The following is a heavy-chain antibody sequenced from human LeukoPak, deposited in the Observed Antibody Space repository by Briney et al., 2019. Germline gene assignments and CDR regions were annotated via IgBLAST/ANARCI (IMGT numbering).Heavy chain of an antibody. Sequence: ASVKVSCKASGYTFTSYGISWVRQAPGQGLEWMGWIGAYNGNTNYAQKLQGRVTMTTDTSTSTAYMELRSLRSDDTAVYYCARDGYYDILTGYYTGYYYYMDVWGKGTTVTVSS. CDR2: IGAYNGNT. D-gene: IGHD3-9*01. CDR1: GYTFTSYG. CDR3: ARDGYYDILTGYYTGYYYYMDV. J-gene: IGHJ6*03. V-gene: IGHV1-18*01.